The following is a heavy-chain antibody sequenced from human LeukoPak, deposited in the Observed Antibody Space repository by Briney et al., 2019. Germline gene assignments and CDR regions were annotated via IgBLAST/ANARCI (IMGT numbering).Heavy chain of an antibody. V-gene: IGHV1-69*13. Sequence: ASVKVSRKASGGTFSSYAISWVRQAPGQGLEWMGGIIPIFGTANYAQKFQGRVTITADESTSTAYMELSSLRSEDTAVYYCARERVRSYYYGSGSYQYFDYWGQGTLVTVSS. CDR3: ARERVRSYYYGSGSYQYFDY. D-gene: IGHD3-10*01. CDR2: IIPIFGTA. CDR1: GGTFSSYA. J-gene: IGHJ4*02.